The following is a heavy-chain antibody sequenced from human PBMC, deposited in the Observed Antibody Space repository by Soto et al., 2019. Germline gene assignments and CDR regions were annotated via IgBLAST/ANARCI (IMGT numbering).Heavy chain of an antibody. J-gene: IGHJ3*02. D-gene: IGHD3-22*01. CDR1: GFTFSSYA. Sequence: GGSLRLSCAASGFTFSSYAMHWVRQAPGKGLEWVAVISYDGSNKYYADSVKGRFTISRDNSKNTLYLQMNSLRAEDTAVYYCASLEYYYDSSGQGAAFDIWGQGTMVTVSS. V-gene: IGHV3-30-3*01. CDR3: ASLEYYYDSSGQGAAFDI. CDR2: ISYDGSNK.